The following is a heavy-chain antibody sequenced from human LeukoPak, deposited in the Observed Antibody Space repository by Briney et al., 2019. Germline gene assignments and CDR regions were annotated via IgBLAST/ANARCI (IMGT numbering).Heavy chain of an antibody. CDR3: AKGLFNQPLFDY. J-gene: IGHJ4*02. CDR1: GFTFDDYA. D-gene: IGHD2-2*01. CDR2: ISWNSGSI. V-gene: IGHV3-9*03. Sequence: GGSLRLSCAASGFTFDDYAMHWVGQAPGKGLEWVSGISWNSGSIDYADSVKGGFTISREKAEKSLYVQMNSLRAEDMALYYCAKGLFNQPLFDYWGQGTLVTVSS.